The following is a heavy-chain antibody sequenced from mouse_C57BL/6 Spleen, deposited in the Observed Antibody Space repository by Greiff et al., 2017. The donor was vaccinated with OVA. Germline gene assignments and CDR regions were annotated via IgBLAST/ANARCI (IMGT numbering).Heavy chain of an antibody. V-gene: IGHV5-17*01. J-gene: IGHJ4*01. D-gene: IGHD2-4*01. CDR2: ISSGSSTI. CDR3: ARRGDDYGGEGYAMDY. CDR1: GFTFSDYG. Sequence: EVQGVESGGGLVKPGGSLKLSCAASGFTFSDYGIHWVRQAPEKGLEWVAYISSGSSTIYYADTVKGRFTISRDNAKNTLFLQMTSLRSEDTAMYYCARRGDDYGGEGYAMDYWGQGTSVTVSS.